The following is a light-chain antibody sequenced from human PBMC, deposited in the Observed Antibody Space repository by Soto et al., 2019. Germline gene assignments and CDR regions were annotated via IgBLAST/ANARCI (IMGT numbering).Light chain of an antibody. CDR1: QVISTS. CDR2: AAS. V-gene: IGKV1-9*01. CDR3: QQLFDSPIT. Sequence: DIQLTQSRSVVSPSIGESVTITCRASQVISTSLAWYQVKPGKAPKLLIYAASTLESGVPSRFSATVSGTEFSLTITSLQPEDFATYYCQQLFDSPITFGQGTRLEIK. J-gene: IGKJ5*01.